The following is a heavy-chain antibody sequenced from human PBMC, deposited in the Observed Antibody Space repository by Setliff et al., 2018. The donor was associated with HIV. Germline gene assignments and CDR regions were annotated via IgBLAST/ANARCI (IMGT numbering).Heavy chain of an antibody. J-gene: IGHJ2*01. CDR1: GYTFSNYG. D-gene: IGHD1-26*01. CDR2: ITSYNGNT. CDR3: ARDHRSGRGSNFPWYSDL. Sequence: ASVKVSCKASGYTFSNYGITWVRQAPGQGLEWMGWITSYNGNTNYAKKFKGRVTMTTDTSTSIAYMELKSLRSEDTAVYYCARDHRSGRGSNFPWYSDLWGRGTLVTVSS. V-gene: IGHV1-18*01.